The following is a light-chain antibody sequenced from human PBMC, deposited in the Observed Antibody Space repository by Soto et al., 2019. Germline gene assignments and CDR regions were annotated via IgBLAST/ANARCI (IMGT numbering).Light chain of an antibody. CDR2: EVS. V-gene: IGLV2-18*02. Sequence: QSALTQPPSVSGSPGQSVTISCTGTSSDVGSYNRVSWYQQPPGTAPKLMIYEVSNRPSGVPDRFSGSKSGNTASLTISGLLAEDEADYYCTSYTGSSTFVVFGGGTQLTVL. J-gene: IGLJ2*01. CDR3: TSYTGSSTFVV. CDR1: SSDVGSYNR.